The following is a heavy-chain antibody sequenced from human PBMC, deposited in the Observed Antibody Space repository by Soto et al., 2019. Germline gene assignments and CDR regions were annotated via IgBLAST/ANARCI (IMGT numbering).Heavy chain of an antibody. Sequence: EVQLEESGGDLVQPGGSLRLSCAASGFTLSAYWMTWVRQAPGQGLEWVANINRDGSKKSYLDSVRGRFTISRDNVGNSLYLQIDSLRADDTALYYCARDVSLVSSSLYLDAFEIWGQGTMVTFSS. D-gene: IGHD6-13*01. CDR1: GFTLSAYW. V-gene: IGHV3-7*05. CDR3: ARDVSLVSSSLYLDAFEI. CDR2: INRDGSKK. J-gene: IGHJ3*02.